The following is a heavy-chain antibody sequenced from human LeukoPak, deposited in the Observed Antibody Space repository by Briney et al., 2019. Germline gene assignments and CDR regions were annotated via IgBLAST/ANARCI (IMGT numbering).Heavy chain of an antibody. CDR3: ARGDCGSTSCNWFDP. Sequence: KPGGSLRLSCAASGFTFSSYSMNWVRQAPGKGLEWVSSISSSSSYIYYADSVKGRFTISRDNAKNSLYLQMNSLRAEDTAVYYCARGDCGSTSCNWFDPWGQGTLVTVSS. D-gene: IGHD2-2*01. V-gene: IGHV3-21*01. CDR2: ISSSSSYI. J-gene: IGHJ5*02. CDR1: GFTFSSYS.